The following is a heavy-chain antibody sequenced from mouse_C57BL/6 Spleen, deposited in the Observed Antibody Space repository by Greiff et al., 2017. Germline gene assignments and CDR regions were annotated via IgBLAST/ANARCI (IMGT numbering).Heavy chain of an antibody. J-gene: IGHJ2*01. CDR3: AMDYYGSSSSPFDY. CDR1: GYTFTSYW. Sequence: QVQLQQPGAELVRPGSSVKLSCTASGYTFTSYWMHWVKQRPIQGLEWIGNIDPSDSETHYNQKFKDKATLTVDKSSSTAYMQLSSLTSADSAVYYCAMDYYGSSSSPFDYWGQGTTLTVSS. D-gene: IGHD1-1*01. V-gene: IGHV1-52*01. CDR2: IDPSDSET.